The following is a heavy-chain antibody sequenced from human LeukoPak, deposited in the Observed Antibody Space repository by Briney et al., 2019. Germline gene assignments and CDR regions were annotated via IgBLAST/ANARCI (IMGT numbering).Heavy chain of an antibody. CDR2: ISGSGGST. D-gene: IGHD3-3*01. V-gene: IGHV3-23*01. CDR1: GFTFSSYA. J-gene: IGHJ4*02. CDR3: AKPNYDFWSGYSCFDY. Sequence: PGGSLRLSCAASGFTFSSYAMSWVRQAPGKGLERVSAISGSGGSTYYADSVKGRFTISRDNSKNTLYLQMNSLRAEDTAVYYCAKPNYDFWSGYSCFDYWGQGTLVTVSS.